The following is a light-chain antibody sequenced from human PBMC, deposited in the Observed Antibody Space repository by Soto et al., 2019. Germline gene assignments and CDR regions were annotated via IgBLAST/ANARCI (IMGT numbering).Light chain of an antibody. Sequence: EIVMTQSPATLSVSPGERATLSCRASQSVSSDLAWYQHKPGQGPRLLIYGASTRVTGIPARFSGSGSGKELTLTISRLQSEDCAVYYCQQFNRGWTFGQGTKGEIK. J-gene: IGKJ1*01. CDR3: QQFNRGWT. CDR1: QSVSSD. V-gene: IGKV3-15*01. CDR2: GAS.